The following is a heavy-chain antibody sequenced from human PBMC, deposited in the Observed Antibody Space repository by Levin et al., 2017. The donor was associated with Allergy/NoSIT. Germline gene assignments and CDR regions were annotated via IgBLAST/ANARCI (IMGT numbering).Heavy chain of an antibody. V-gene: IGHV3-30*04. J-gene: IGHJ4*02. CDR2: ISSDGSNK. Sequence: GGSLRLSCAASGFTFSSYIMHWVRQAPGKGLEWVTVISSDGSNKHYADSVKGRFTISRDNSKNTLYLQMNSLRAEVTAVYYCATAGESGSYFDYWGQGTLVTVSS. CDR3: ATAGESGSYFDY. CDR1: GFTFSSYI. D-gene: IGHD1-26*01.